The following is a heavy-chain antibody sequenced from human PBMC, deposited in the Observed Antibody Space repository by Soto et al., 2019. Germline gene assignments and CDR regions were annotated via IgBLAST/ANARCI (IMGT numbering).Heavy chain of an antibody. CDR1: GYSFTVYY. V-gene: IGHV1-2*02. Sequence: APVKVSCKSSGYSFTVYYIHWVRQAPGQGLEWMGWVNPNTGGTKYAQKFQGTVTMTRDTSITTDYLELSRLRSDDTAVYDCARQLAYCAGDGYPEKIAYWGQGTRVTVSS. D-gene: IGHD2-21*02. CDR2: VNPNTGGT. J-gene: IGHJ4*02. CDR3: ARQLAYCAGDGYPEKIAY.